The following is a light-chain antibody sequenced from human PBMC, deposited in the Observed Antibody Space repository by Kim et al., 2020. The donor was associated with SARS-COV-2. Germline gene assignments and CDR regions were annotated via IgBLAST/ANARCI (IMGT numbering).Light chain of an antibody. CDR3: SSYTSINTYV. J-gene: IGLJ1*01. CDR2: DVT. CDR1: SSDVGFYNY. Sequence: QSALTQPASVSGSPGQSITISCTGTSSDVGFYNYVSWYQQHPGKAPKLMIYDVTRRPSGVSNRFSGSKCGNTASLTISGLQAEDEADYFCSSYTSINTYVFGAGTKVTVL. V-gene: IGLV2-14*03.